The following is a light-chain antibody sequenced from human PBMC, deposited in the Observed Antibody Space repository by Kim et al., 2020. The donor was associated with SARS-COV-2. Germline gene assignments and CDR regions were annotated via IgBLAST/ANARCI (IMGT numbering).Light chain of an antibody. V-gene: IGKV3-20*01. CDR3: QQYGHSPYT. J-gene: IGKJ2*01. CDR2: GAS. CDR1: QSFSSNN. Sequence: LCPGERAPLSCRASQSFSSNNLAWARQKPGQAPRVLIYGASSRATGIPDRFSCSGAGTDFTLTISRLEPEDFAVYYCQQYGHSPYTFGQGTKLEI.